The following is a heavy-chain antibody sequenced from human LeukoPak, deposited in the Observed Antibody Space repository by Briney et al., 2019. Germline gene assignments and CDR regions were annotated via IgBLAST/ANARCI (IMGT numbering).Heavy chain of an antibody. J-gene: IGHJ4*02. CDR1: GFTFSSYG. CDR2: ISYDGSNK. Sequence: GRSLRLSCAASGFTFSSYGMHWVRQAPGKGLEWVAVISYDGSNKYYADSVKGRFTISRDNSKNTLYLQMNSLRAEDTAVYYCAKGGYRYGPPLWDWGQGTLVTVSS. CDR3: AKGGYRYGPPLWD. V-gene: IGHV3-30*18. D-gene: IGHD5-18*01.